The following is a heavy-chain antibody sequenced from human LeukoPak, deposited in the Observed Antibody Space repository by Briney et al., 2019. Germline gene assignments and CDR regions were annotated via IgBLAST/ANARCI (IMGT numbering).Heavy chain of an antibody. J-gene: IGHJ6*03. CDR3: ARAPRGLWFGEFAGYMDV. Sequence: NPGGSLRLSCAVSGFIFSNYSMTWVRQAPGKGLEWVSSISSSGSFLSYADSVKGRSTISRDDAKNSLYLQMNSLRAEDTAVYYCARAPRGLWFGEFAGYMDVWGKGTTVNVSS. CDR2: ISSSGSFL. CDR1: GFIFSNYS. V-gene: IGHV3-21*01. D-gene: IGHD3-10*01.